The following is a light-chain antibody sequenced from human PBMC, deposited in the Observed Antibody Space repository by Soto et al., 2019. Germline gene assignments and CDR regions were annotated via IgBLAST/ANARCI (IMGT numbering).Light chain of an antibody. CDR1: QSVSSSY. V-gene: IGKV3-20*01. CDR3: QQYGSSPTWT. CDR2: GAS. Sequence: VLTQSGGTLSLSPGERATLSCRASQSVSSSYLAWYQQKPGQAPRLLIYGASSRATGIPDRFSGSGSGTDFTLTISRLEPEDFAVYYCQQYGSSPTWTFGQGTKVDIK. J-gene: IGKJ1*01.